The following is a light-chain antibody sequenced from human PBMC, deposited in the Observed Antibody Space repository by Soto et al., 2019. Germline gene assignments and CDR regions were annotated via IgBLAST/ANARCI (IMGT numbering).Light chain of an antibody. V-gene: IGLV2-14*01. CDR3: SSYTSSTTYV. CDR1: SSDVGGYNY. CDR2: EVS. J-gene: IGLJ1*01. Sequence: QSVLTQPASVSGSPGQSITISCTGTSSDVGGYNYVSWYQQHPGKAPQLMIYEVSNRPSGVSNRFSASKSGNTASLTISGLQAEDEADYYCSSYTSSTTYVFGTGTQLTVL.